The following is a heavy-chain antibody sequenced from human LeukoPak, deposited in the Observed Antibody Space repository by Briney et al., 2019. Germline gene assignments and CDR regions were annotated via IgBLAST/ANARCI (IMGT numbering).Heavy chain of an antibody. CDR1: GFTVSSNY. J-gene: IGHJ4*02. CDR3: ARDTHSSGWYYFDY. D-gene: IGHD6-19*01. CDR2: IYSGGST. Sequence: GGSLRLSCAASGFTVSSNYMSWVRQAPGKGLEWVSVIYSGGSTYYADSVKGRFTISRDNSKNTLHLQMNSLRAEDTAVYYCARDTHSSGWYYFDYWGQGTLVTVSS. V-gene: IGHV3-53*01.